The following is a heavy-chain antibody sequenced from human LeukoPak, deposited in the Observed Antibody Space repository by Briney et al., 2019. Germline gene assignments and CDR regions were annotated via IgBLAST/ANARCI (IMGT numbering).Heavy chain of an antibody. CDR3: ARNKDGSGSYYPFDY. D-gene: IGHD3-10*01. V-gene: IGHV4-30-2*01. CDR2: IYHSGST. CDR1: GGSISSGGYS. Sequence: SGTLSLTCAVSGGSISSGGYSWSWIRQPPGKGLEWIGYIYHSGSTYYHPSLKSRVTISVDRSKNQFALKLSSVTAADTAVYYCARNKDGSGSYYPFDYWGRGTLVTVSS. J-gene: IGHJ4*02.